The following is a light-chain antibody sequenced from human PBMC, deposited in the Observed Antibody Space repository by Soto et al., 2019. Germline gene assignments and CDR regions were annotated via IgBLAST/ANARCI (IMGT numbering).Light chain of an antibody. Sequence: EIVMTQSPGTLSLSPGERATLSCRASQSVSSSYLAWYQQKPGQAPRVLIYGASTTAPGIPAKFSGSGSGTEFTLTISSLQSEDSAVYHCQQYNDWPRTFGQGTKVDNK. CDR3: QQYNDWPRT. V-gene: IGKV3-15*01. CDR1: QSVSSSY. CDR2: GAS. J-gene: IGKJ1*01.